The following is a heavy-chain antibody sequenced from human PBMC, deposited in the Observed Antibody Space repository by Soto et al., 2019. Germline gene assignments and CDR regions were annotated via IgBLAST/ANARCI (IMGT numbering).Heavy chain of an antibody. Sequence: GGSLRLSCAAPGFTFSSYEMNWVRQAPGKGLEWVSYISSSGSTIYYADSVKGRFTISRDNAKNSLYLQMNSLRAEDTAVYYCARENYYDSSGYYLTSVPPYYYYGMDVWGQGTTVTVSS. V-gene: IGHV3-48*03. CDR1: GFTFSSYE. CDR2: ISSSGSTI. CDR3: ARENYYDSSGYYLTSVPPYYYYGMDV. J-gene: IGHJ6*02. D-gene: IGHD3-22*01.